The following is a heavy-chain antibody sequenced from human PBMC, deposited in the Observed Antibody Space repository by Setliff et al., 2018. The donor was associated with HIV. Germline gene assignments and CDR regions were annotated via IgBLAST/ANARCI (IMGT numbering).Heavy chain of an antibody. Sequence: GGSLRLSCEASGLTVTNNYMSWVRQAPGKGLEWVSVIGSNGGSTYYADSVKGRFTVSRDNSKNTLYLQMNSLRAEDTAVYYCAKDRGPEGAPYSYYGMDVWSQGTTVTVSS. CDR2: IGSNGGST. V-gene: IGHV3-23*01. CDR3: AKDRGPEGAPYSYYGMDV. J-gene: IGHJ6*02. CDR1: GLTVTNNY.